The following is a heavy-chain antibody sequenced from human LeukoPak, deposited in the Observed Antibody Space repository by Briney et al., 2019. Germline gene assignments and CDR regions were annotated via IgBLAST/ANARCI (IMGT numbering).Heavy chain of an antibody. CDR2: IYYSGST. Sequence: SETLSLTCTVSGGSISSYYWSWIRQPPGKGLEWIGYIYYSGSTNYNPSLKSRVTISVDTSKNQFSLKLSSVTAADTAVYYCARHSSSSLHYYYGMDVWGQGTTVTVSS. CDR1: GGSISSYY. V-gene: IGHV4-59*01. CDR3: ARHSSSSLHYYYGMDV. J-gene: IGHJ6*02. D-gene: IGHD6-13*01.